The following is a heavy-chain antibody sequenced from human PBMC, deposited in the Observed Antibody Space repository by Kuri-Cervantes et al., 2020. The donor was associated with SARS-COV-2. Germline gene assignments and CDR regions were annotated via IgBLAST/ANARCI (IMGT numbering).Heavy chain of an antibody. CDR1: GGSFSGYY. J-gene: IGHJ4*02. V-gene: IGHV4-34*01. Sequence: ESLKISCAVYGGSFSGYYWSWIRQPPGKGLEWIGEINHSVSTNYNPSLKSRVTISVDTSKNQFSLKLSSATAADTAVYYCAREASGMYYYDSSGYYYFDYWGQGTLVTVSS. CDR3: AREASGMYYYDSSGYYYFDY. CDR2: INHSVST. D-gene: IGHD3-22*01.